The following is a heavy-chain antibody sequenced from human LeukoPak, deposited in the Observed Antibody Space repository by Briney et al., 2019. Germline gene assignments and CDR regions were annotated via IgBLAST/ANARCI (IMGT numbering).Heavy chain of an antibody. CDR3: ATDLPFSSSWYDY. V-gene: IGHV1-8*01. D-gene: IGHD6-13*01. Sequence: ASVKVSCKASGYTFTSYDINWVRQATGQGLEWMGWMNPNSGNTGYAQKSQGRVTMTEDTSTDTAYMELSSLRSEDTAVYYCATDLPFSSSWYDYWGQGTLVTVSS. CDR1: GYTFTSYD. CDR2: MNPNSGNT. J-gene: IGHJ4*02.